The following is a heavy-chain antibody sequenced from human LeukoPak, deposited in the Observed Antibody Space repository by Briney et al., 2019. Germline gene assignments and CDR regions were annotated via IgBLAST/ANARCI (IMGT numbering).Heavy chain of an antibody. V-gene: IGHV3-74*01. CDR3: ARGPDHGGSYYHD. CDR2: INSDGSIT. D-gene: IGHD1-26*01. Sequence: GGSLRLSCAASGFTFSSYAMSWVRQAPGKGLEWVSRINSDGSITQYADSVKGRFTISRDNAKNTLFLQMNSLRVEDTAAYYCARGPDHGGSYYHDWGQGSPVIVSS. CDR1: GFTFSSYA. J-gene: IGHJ4*02.